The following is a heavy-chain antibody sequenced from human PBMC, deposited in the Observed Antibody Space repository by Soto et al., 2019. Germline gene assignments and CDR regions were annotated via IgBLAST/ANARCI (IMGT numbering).Heavy chain of an antibody. CDR1: GFTFGIYS. J-gene: IGHJ5*02. V-gene: IGHV3-48*02. CDR2: INGSSSTM. D-gene: IGHD2-15*01. Sequence: VQLVESGGGLVQRGGSLRLSCAASGFTFGIYSMNWVRQAPGKGLEWISYINGSSSTMYYADSVKGRFIISRDNADNSLYLQMNSLRDADTAVYYCATGDRFRCSGDRCFSDGLFLSWGQGTLVTVSS. CDR3: ATGDRFRCSGDRCFSDGLFLS.